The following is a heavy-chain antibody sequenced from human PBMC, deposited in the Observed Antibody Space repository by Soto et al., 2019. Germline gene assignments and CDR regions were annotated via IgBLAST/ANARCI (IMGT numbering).Heavy chain of an antibody. CDR3: ARDPGGPDGPGDY. D-gene: IGHD2-15*01. V-gene: IGHV1-3*01. Sequence: QVQLVQSGAEVKKPGASVKVSCKASEYTFTSYAMHWVRQAPGQRLEWMGWINAGNGNTKYSQKFQGRVTITRDTSASTAYMELSSLRSEDTAVYYCARDPGGPDGPGDYWGQGTLVTVSS. CDR1: EYTFTSYA. CDR2: INAGNGNT. J-gene: IGHJ4*02.